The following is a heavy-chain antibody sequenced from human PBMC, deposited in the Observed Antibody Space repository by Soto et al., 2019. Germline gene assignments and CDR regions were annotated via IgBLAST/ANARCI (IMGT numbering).Heavy chain of an antibody. CDR3: ARGHITMIAPKL. Sequence: QVQLQESGPGLVKPSQTLSLTCTVSGGSISSGGYYWSCIRQHPGKGLEWIGYIYYRGSTYYNPSLKSRVNISVDTSKNQFSLKLSSVTAADTAVYYCARGHITMIAPKLWGQGTLVTVSS. D-gene: IGHD3-22*01. J-gene: IGHJ4*02. V-gene: IGHV4-31*03. CDR2: IYYRGST. CDR1: GGSISSGGYY.